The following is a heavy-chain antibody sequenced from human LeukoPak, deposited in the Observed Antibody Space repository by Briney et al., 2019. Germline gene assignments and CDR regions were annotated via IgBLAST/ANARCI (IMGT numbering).Heavy chain of an antibody. D-gene: IGHD2-21*01. V-gene: IGHV4-59*01. CDR1: GGSISSYY. J-gene: IGHJ4*02. CDR3: ARDFPYSTDY. CDR2: IYYSGST. Sequence: SETLSLTCTVSGGSISSYYWSWIRQPPGKGLEWIGYIYYSGSTNYNPSLKSRVTISVVTSKNQFSLKLSSVTAADTAVYYCARDFPYSTDYWGQGTLVTVSS.